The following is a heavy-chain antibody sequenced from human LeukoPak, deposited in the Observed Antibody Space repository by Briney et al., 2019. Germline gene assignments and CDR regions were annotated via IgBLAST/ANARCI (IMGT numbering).Heavy chain of an antibody. CDR1: GFTFSDYG. D-gene: IGHD3-10*01. CDR3: ARVYGSGSYNLDY. Sequence: GGSLRLSCAASGFTFSDYGMHWVRQAPGKGLEWVAVISYDGSNKYYADSVKGRFTISRDNSKNTLYLQMNSLRAEDTAVYYCARVYGSGSYNLDYWGQGTLVTVSS. CDR2: ISYDGSNK. V-gene: IGHV3-30*19. J-gene: IGHJ4*02.